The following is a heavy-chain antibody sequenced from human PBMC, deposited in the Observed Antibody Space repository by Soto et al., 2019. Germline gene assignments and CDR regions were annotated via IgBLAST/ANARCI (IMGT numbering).Heavy chain of an antibody. J-gene: IGHJ6*02. CDR2: IYYRGST. CDR1: GGSISSGDYY. Sequence: QVQLQESGPGLVKPSQTLSLTCTVSGGSISSGDYYWSWIRQPPGKGLEWIGYIYYRGSTYYNPSIIGRVTISVDTSKNQFSLKLSSVTAADTAVYYCAREGPPTTVYYYGMDVWGQGTTVTGSS. CDR3: AREGPPTTVYYYGMDV. D-gene: IGHD1-7*01. V-gene: IGHV4-30-4*01.